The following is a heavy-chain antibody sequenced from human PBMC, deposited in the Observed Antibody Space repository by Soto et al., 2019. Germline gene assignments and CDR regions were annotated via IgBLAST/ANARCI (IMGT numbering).Heavy chain of an antibody. D-gene: IGHD1-26*01. CDR2: ISSSGTTK. CDR3: AREWEYWFDP. CDR1: GFNFSDHY. J-gene: IGHJ5*02. Sequence: QVQLVESGGGLVKPGGSPRLSCVASGFNFSDHYMTWIRQAPGKGLEWVSSISSSGTTKEYADSVKGRFTISRDNAKNSLSLPMNSLRAEDTAVYYCAREWEYWFDPWGQGTLVTVSS. V-gene: IGHV3-11*01.